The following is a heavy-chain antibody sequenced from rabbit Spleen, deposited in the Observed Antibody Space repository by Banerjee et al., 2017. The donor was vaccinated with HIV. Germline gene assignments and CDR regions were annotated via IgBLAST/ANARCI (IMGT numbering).Heavy chain of an antibody. D-gene: IGHD8-1*01. CDR2: INTVTGKT. V-gene: IGHV1S45*01. J-gene: IGHJ6*01. CDR3: ARDTGSSFSSYGMDL. Sequence: EQLEESGGGLVKPEGSLTLTCKASGVSFSDKDVMCWVRQAPGKGLEWIACINTVTGKTVYASWAKGRFIMSRTSSTTVTLQMTRLTAADTATYFCARDTGSSFSSYGMDLWGPGTLVTVS. CDR1: GVSFSDKDV.